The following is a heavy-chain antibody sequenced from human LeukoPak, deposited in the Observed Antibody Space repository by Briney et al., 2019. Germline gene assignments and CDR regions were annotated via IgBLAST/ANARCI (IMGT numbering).Heavy chain of an antibody. CDR2: IRNDGTNK. CDR3: AKVWAHDGSGNPYWHFDL. D-gene: IGHD3-10*01. CDR1: GFTFSTYG. Sequence: GGSLRLSCAASGFTFSTYGLHWVRQAPGKGLEWVAFIRNDGTNKYYADSVKGRFTISRDNSKNTLYLQMNSLRAEDTAVYYCAKVWAHDGSGNPYWHFDLWGRGTLVTVSS. V-gene: IGHV3-30*02. J-gene: IGHJ2*01.